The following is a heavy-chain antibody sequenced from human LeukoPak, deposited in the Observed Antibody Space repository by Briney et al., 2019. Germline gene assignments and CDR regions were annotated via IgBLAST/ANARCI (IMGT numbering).Heavy chain of an antibody. CDR3: AKDRSGYSSSLGWFDP. D-gene: IGHD6-6*01. CDR1: GLTFDDYA. Sequence: GGSLRLSCAASGLTFDDYAMHWVRQAPGKGLEWVSLISGDGGSTYYADSVKGRFTISRDNSKNSLYLQMNSLRTEDTALYYCAKDRSGYSSSLGWFDPWGQGTLVTVSS. J-gene: IGHJ5*02. CDR2: ISGDGGST. V-gene: IGHV3-43*02.